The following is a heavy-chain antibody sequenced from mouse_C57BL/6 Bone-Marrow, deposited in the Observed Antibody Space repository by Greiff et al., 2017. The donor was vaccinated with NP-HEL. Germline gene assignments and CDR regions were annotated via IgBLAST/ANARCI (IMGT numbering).Heavy chain of an antibody. D-gene: IGHD1-1*01. CDR1: GYTLTDYY. Sequence: VQLQQSGPELVKPGASVKISCKASGYTLTDYYMNWVKQSHGKSLEWIGDINPNNGGTSYNQKFKGKATLTVDKSSSTAYMELRSLTSEDSAVYYCARENYYGSSHWYFDVWGTGTTVTVSS. CDR3: ARENYYGSSHWYFDV. V-gene: IGHV1-26*01. J-gene: IGHJ1*03. CDR2: INPNNGGT.